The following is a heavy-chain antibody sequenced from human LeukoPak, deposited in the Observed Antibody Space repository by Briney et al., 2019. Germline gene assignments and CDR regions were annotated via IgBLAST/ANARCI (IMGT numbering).Heavy chain of an antibody. V-gene: IGHV1-2*06. Sequence: ASVKVSCKASGYTFTGYYMHWVRQAPGQGLEWMGRINPNSGGTNYAQKFQGRVTMTRDTSISTAYMELSRLRSDDTAVYYCASAIYDFRSWAFDIWGQGTMVTVSS. CDR2: INPNSGGT. J-gene: IGHJ3*02. D-gene: IGHD3-3*01. CDR1: GYTFTGYY. CDR3: ASAIYDFRSWAFDI.